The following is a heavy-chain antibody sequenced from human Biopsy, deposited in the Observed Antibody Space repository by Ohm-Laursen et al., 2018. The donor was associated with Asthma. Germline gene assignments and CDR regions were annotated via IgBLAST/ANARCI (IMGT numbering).Heavy chain of an antibody. Sequence: GASETVSCTASASTFIGYHLHSARQAPGEGLEWMGRINPNGGATIYAQKFQGRVTMTRDTSISTAYMELSRLTSDDTAVYYCARVQKSPGDRWFDPWGQGTRVTVSS. CDR3: ARVQKSPGDRWFDP. CDR2: INPNGGAT. J-gene: IGHJ5*02. V-gene: IGHV1-2*06. CDR1: ASTFIGYH. D-gene: IGHD7-27*01.